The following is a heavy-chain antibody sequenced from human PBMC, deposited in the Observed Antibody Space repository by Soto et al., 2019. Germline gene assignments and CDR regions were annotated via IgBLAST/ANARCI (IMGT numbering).Heavy chain of an antibody. J-gene: IGHJ5*02. CDR1: GGSISTSRSY. Sequence: QLQLLESGPGLVKASETLSLTCSVSGGSISTSRSYWAWIRQPPGKGLEWLSNIFYSGSKFYNPSLASRVSVSVDTSKDEFSLKLRSVTAADTAVYYCARQPTTGDTDLWFDPWGQGTLVTVSS. V-gene: IGHV4-39*01. CDR3: ARQPTTGDTDLWFDP. CDR2: IFYSGSK. D-gene: IGHD2-21*01.